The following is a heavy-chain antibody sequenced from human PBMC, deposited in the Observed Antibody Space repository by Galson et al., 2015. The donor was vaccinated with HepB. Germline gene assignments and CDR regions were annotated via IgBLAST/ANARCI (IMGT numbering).Heavy chain of an antibody. J-gene: IGHJ5*02. D-gene: IGHD3-3*01. CDR2: IDWDDDK. V-gene: IGHV2-70*04. Sequence: STSGMRVSWIRQPPGKALEWLARIDWDDDKFYSTSLKTRLTISKDTSKNQVVLTMTNMDPVDTATYYCARSYYDFWSGYYNDWFDPWGQGTLVTVSS. CDR3: ARSYYDFWSGYYNDWFDP. CDR1: STSGMR.